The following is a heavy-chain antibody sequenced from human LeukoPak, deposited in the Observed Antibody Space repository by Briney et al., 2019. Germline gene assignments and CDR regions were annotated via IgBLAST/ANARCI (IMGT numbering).Heavy chain of an antibody. Sequence: GGSLRLSCAASGFTFSSYWMHWVRQAPGKGLVWVSRINSDGSSTSYADSVKGRFTISRDNAKNTLYLQMNSLRAEDTAVYYCANELGYSSGWYVGYWGQGTLVTVSS. CDR1: GFTFSSYW. V-gene: IGHV3-74*01. CDR2: INSDGSST. CDR3: ANELGYSSGWYVGY. J-gene: IGHJ4*02. D-gene: IGHD6-19*01.